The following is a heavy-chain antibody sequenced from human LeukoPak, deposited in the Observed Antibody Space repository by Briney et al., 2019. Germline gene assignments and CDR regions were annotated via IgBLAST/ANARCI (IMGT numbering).Heavy chain of an antibody. Sequence: GGSLRPSCAASGFTFSSYSMNWVRQAPGKGLEWVSSISSSSSYIYYADSVKGRFTISRDNAKNSLYLQMNSLRAEDTAVYYCASPTGYTVGDYWGQGTLVTVSS. CDR3: ASPTGYTVGDY. V-gene: IGHV3-21*01. CDR1: GFTFSSYS. CDR2: ISSSSSYI. D-gene: IGHD6-13*01. J-gene: IGHJ4*02.